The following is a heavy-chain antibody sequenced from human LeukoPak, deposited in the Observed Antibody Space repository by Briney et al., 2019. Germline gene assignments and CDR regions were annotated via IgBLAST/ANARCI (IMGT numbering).Heavy chain of an antibody. CDR3: ARLGSQGDWFDP. J-gene: IGHJ5*02. CDR1: GGSISSGGYS. Sequence: SETLSLTCAVSGGSISSGGYSWSWIRQPPGKGLEWIGYIYHSGSTYYNPSLKSRVTISVDRSKDQFSLKLSSVTAADTAVYYCARLGSQGDWFDPWGQGTLVTVSS. CDR2: IYHSGST. D-gene: IGHD3-10*01. V-gene: IGHV4-30-2*01.